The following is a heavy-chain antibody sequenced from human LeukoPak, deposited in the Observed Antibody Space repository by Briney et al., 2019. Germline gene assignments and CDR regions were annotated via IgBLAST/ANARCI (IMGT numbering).Heavy chain of an antibody. D-gene: IGHD6-6*01. V-gene: IGHV1-69*13. CDR1: GYTFTSYA. J-gene: IGHJ4*02. CDR2: IIPIFGTA. Sequence: GASVKVSCKASGYTFTSYAINWVRQAPGQGLEWMGGIIPIFGTANYAQKFQGRVTITAGESTSTAYMELSSLRSEDTAVYYCASVIAASQEYWGQGTLVTVSS. CDR3: ASVIAASQEY.